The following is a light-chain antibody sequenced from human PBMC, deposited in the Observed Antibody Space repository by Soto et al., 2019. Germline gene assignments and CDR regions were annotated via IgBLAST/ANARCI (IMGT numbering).Light chain of an antibody. V-gene: IGKV3-20*01. J-gene: IGKJ2*01. CDR3: QQCGDLPRT. CDR1: RRVATNY. Sequence: EIVLTQSPGTLSLSPGERATLSCRASRRVATNYLAWYQQKPGQAPRLLIYGASSRANGIPDRFSGSGSGTDFTLIINRLEPEDFAVYYFQQCGDLPRTVCQGTKLEIK. CDR2: GAS.